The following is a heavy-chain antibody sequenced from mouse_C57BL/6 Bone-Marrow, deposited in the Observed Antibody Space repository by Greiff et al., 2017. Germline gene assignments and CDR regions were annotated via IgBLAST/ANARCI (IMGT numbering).Heavy chain of an antibody. J-gene: IGHJ2*01. CDR3: PLWLRRGNYFDY. Sequence: QVQLQQSGAELVRPGASVTLSCKASGYTFTDYEMHWVKQTPVHGLEWIGAIDPATGGTAYNQKFKGKAILTADKSSSTAYMELRSLTSEDSAVXYCPLWLRRGNYFDYWGQGTTLTVSS. V-gene: IGHV1-15*01. CDR1: GYTFTDYE. CDR2: IDPATGGT. D-gene: IGHD2-2*01.